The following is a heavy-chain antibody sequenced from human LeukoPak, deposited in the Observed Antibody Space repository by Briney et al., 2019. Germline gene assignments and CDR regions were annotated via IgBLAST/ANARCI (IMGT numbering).Heavy chain of an antibody. D-gene: IGHD6-13*01. V-gene: IGHV3-7*01. CDR3: ARDPASSYSSSWYRDY. CDR1: GFTFSSYW. J-gene: IGHJ4*02. CDR2: IKQDGSEK. Sequence: GGSLRLSCAASGFTFSSYWMSWVRQAPGKGLEWVANIKQDGSEKYYVDSVKGRFTISRDNAKNSLYLQMNSLRAEDTAVYYCARDPASSYSSSWYRDYWGQGTLVTVSS.